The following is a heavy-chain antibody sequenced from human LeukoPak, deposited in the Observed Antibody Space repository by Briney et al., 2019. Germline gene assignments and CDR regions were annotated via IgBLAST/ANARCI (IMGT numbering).Heavy chain of an antibody. CDR3: AKSSVRRYFDY. D-gene: IGHD2-2*01. J-gene: IGHJ4*02. Sequence: GGSLRLSCAASGFTFSNYWMHWVRQAPGTGLVWVSRISGDGSDTSYADSVKGRFTISRDNSKNTLYLQMNSLRAEDTAVYYCAKSSVRRYFDYWGQGTLVTVSS. CDR2: ISGDGSDT. V-gene: IGHV3-74*01. CDR1: GFTFSNYW.